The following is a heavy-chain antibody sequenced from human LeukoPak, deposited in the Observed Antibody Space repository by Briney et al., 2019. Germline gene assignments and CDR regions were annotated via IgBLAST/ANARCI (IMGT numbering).Heavy chain of an antibody. CDR1: GFTFSSYA. Sequence: TGGSLRLSCAASGFTFSSYAMSWVRQAPGKGLEWVSAISGSGGSTYYADSVKGRFIIFRDNSKNTLYLQMNSLRAEDTAVYYCAKMERHYGQYYFDYWGQGTLVTVSS. CDR2: ISGSGGST. CDR3: AKMERHYGQYYFDY. V-gene: IGHV3-23*01. J-gene: IGHJ4*02. D-gene: IGHD3-16*01.